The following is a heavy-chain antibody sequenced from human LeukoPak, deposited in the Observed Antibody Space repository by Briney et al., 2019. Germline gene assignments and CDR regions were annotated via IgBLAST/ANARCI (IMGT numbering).Heavy chain of an antibody. V-gene: IGHV4-59*01. J-gene: IGHJ4*02. D-gene: IGHD3-22*01. CDR2: IYYSGST. CDR3: ARGEGYDSSGYPFDY. Sequence: SETLSLTCTVSGGSISSYYWSWIRQPPGKGLEWIGYIYYSGSTNYNPSLKSRVTISVDTSKNQFSLKLSSVTAADTAVYYCARGEGYDSSGYPFDYWGQGTLVTVSS. CDR1: GGSISSYY.